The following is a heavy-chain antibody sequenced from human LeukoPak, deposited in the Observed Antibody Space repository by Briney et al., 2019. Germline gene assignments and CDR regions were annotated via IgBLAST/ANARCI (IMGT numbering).Heavy chain of an antibody. CDR3: ARAYSFYCSGGSCYLGY. J-gene: IGHJ4*02. CDR1: GFTFDEYT. V-gene: IGHV3-43*01. D-gene: IGHD2-15*01. CDR2: ISWDGGTT. Sequence: PGGSLRLSCAASGFTFDEYTMHWVRQAPGKGLEWVSLISWDGGTTYYADSVKGRFTSSRDKSKNSLYLQMNSLRAEDTAVYYCARAYSFYCSGGSCYLGYWGQGTLVTVSS.